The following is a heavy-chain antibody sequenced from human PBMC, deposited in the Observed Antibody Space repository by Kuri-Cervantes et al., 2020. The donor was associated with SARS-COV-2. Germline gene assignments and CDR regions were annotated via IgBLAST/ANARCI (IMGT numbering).Heavy chain of an antibody. CDR3: VREAPGSASGITSFDL. V-gene: IGHV3-13*01. CDR2: IATSGDT. Sequence: GESLKISCAASGFTLSACDMHWVRQVTGKGLEWVSTIATSGDTYYLNSVKGRFTISRESARNSLYLQMNSLRVEDTAVYYCVREAPGSASGITSFDLWGRGTLVTASS. D-gene: IGHD3-10*01. CDR1: GFTLSACD. J-gene: IGHJ2*01.